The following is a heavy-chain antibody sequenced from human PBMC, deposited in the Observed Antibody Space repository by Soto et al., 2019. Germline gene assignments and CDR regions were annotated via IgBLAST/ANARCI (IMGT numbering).Heavy chain of an antibody. J-gene: IGHJ6*03. CDR2: IYYSGST. Sequence: SETLSLTCTVSGGSISSYYWSWIRQPPGKGLEWIWIIYYSGSTYYNPSLKSRVTISVDTSKNQFSLKLSSVTAADTAVYYCARAGSRIVVPAAMFYYYYYMDVWGKGTTVTVSS. CDR3: ARAGSRIVVPAAMFYYYYYMDV. D-gene: IGHD2-2*01. V-gene: IGHV4-59*04. CDR1: GGSISSYY.